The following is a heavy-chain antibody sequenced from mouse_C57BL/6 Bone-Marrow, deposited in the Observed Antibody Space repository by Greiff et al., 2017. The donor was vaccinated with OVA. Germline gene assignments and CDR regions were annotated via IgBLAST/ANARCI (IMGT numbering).Heavy chain of an antibody. J-gene: IGHJ3*01. V-gene: IGHV5-17*01. CDR2: ISSGSSTI. Sequence: EVQLVESGGGLVKPGGSLKLSCAASGFTFSDYGMHWVRQAPEKGLEWVAYISSGSSTIYYADTVKGRFTISRDNAKNTLFLQMTSLRSEDTAMYYCAEGIYGSSLAWFAYWGQGTLVTVSA. D-gene: IGHD1-1*01. CDR3: AEGIYGSSLAWFAY. CDR1: GFTFSDYG.